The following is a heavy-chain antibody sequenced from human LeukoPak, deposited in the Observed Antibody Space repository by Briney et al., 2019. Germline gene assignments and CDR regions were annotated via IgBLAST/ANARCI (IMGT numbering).Heavy chain of an antibody. CDR2: ISSSGSTI. D-gene: IGHD3-3*01. CDR3: ARDLDDFWSGYYDRPADY. CDR1: GFTFSDYY. V-gene: IGHV3-11*04. J-gene: IGHJ4*02. Sequence: PGGSLRLSCAASGFTFSDYYMSWIRQAPGKGLEWVSYISSSGSTIYYADSVKGRFTISRDNAKNSLYLQMNSLRAEDTAVYYCARDLDDFWSGYYDRPADYWGQGTLVTVSS.